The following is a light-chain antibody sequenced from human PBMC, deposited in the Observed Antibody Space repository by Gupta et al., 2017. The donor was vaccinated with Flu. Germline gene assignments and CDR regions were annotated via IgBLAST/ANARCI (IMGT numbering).Light chain of an antibody. CDR1: QGGGRY. Sequence: SAAGGDRVTITGRASQGGGRYLNWLQKKPGKPPKRRIYAAANLQRGVPLRFRGRGSETDCTHTISSLQPDDFATYYWQESYSTPGPFGQGTKVEIK. CDR2: AAA. J-gene: IGKJ1*01. CDR3: QESYSTPGP. V-gene: IGKV1-39*01.